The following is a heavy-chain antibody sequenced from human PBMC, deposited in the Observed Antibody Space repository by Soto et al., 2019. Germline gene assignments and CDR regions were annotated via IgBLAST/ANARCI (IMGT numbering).Heavy chain of an antibody. CDR3: ARGLISQYGDPTCY. CDR2: IYHRGST. CDR1: GGSISSGNYY. D-gene: IGHD4-17*01. V-gene: IGHV4-30-4*01. Sequence: SETLSLTCTVSGGSISSGNYYWNWIRQPPGKGLEWIGYIYHRGSTNYNPFLKSRVTMAVDTSKNQFSLTLSSVTAADTAVYYCARGLISQYGDPTCYWSQGNLVTVS. J-gene: IGHJ4*01.